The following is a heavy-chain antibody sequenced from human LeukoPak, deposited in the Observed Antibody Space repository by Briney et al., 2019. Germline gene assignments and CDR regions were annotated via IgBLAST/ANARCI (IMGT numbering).Heavy chain of an antibody. Sequence: PGGSLRVSCAASGFTFSSYAMSWVRQAPGKGLAWVSTISGGSGSTYCADSVKGRFTISRDNSKNTLYLQMNSLRDEDTAVYYCAKHRFESGGYHSTDWGQGTLVTVSS. D-gene: IGHD3-22*01. CDR3: AKHRFESGGYHSTD. V-gene: IGHV3-23*01. CDR2: ISGGSGST. J-gene: IGHJ4*02. CDR1: GFTFSSYA.